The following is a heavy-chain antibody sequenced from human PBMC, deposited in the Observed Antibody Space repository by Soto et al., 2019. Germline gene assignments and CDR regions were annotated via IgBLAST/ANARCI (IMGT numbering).Heavy chain of an antibody. Sequence: SETLSLTCSVSGGSINSGRSSWNWIRQSPGKGLEWIASIYHSGSTYYNPSLKSRVSISVDRPENQFSLKLSSVAAADTAVYYCVSLWAVSGPNSFDSWG. V-gene: IGHV4-30-2*06. CDR3: VSLWAVSGPNSFDS. J-gene: IGHJ5*01. CDR1: GGSINSGRSS. D-gene: IGHD6-13*01. CDR2: IYHSGST.